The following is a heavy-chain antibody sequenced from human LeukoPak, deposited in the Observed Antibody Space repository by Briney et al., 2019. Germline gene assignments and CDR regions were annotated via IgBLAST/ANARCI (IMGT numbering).Heavy chain of an antibody. CDR1: GFTFSSYA. D-gene: IGHD3-10*01. J-gene: IGHJ6*04. Sequence: GGSLRLSCAASGFTFSSYAMHWVRQAPGKGLEWVAVISYDGSNKYYADSVKGRFTISRDNAKNSPYLQMNSLRAEDTAVYYCARAPGTYYYGSGSLMDVWGKGTTVTVSS. CDR3: ARAPGTYYYGSGSLMDV. V-gene: IGHV3-30*04. CDR2: ISYDGSNK.